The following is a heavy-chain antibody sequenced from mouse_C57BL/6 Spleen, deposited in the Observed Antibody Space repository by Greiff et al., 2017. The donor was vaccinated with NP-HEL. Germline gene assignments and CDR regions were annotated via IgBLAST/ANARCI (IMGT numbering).Heavy chain of an antibody. CDR1: GYTFTSYW. Sequence: QVQLQQPGAELVKPGASVKLSCKASGYTFTSYWMHWVKQRPGQGLEWIGMIHPNSGSTNYNEKFKSKATLTVDKSSSTAYMQLSSLTSEDSAVYYCASPLYGNLSYWGQGTTLTVSS. V-gene: IGHV1-64*01. CDR3: ASPLYGNLSY. D-gene: IGHD2-1*01. CDR2: IHPNSGST. J-gene: IGHJ2*01.